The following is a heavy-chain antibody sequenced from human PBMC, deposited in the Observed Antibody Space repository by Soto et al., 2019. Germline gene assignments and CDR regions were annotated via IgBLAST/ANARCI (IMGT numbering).Heavy chain of an antibody. Sequence: ASVKVSCKASGYTFTSYGISWVRQAPGQGLEWMGWISAYNGNTNYAQKLQGRVTMTTDTSTSTAYMELRSLRSEDTAVYYCARFRGSYGMDVWGQGTTVTAP. V-gene: IGHV1-18*01. CDR3: ARFRGSYGMDV. D-gene: IGHD3-10*01. CDR1: GYTFTSYG. J-gene: IGHJ6*02. CDR2: ISAYNGNT.